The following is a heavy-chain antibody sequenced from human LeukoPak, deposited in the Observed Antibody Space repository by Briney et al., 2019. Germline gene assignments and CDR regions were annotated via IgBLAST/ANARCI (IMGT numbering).Heavy chain of an antibody. CDR2: IQYDGSGK. CDR3: AKDRGSAGFWGY. Sequence: PGGSLGLSCAASGFMFGSYGMHWVRQAPGKGLEWVAFIQYDGSGKYYADSVKGRFTISRDNSKNTLYLQMNSLRAEDTAVYYCAKDRGSAGFWGYWGQGTLVTASS. V-gene: IGHV3-30*02. CDR1: GFMFGSYG. D-gene: IGHD3-10*01. J-gene: IGHJ4*02.